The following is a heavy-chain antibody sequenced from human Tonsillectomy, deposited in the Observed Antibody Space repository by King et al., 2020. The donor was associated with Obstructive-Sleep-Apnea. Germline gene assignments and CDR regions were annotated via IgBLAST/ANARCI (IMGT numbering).Heavy chain of an antibody. V-gene: IGHV3-48*04. CDR3: AGMTQTDAFDI. Sequence: VQLVESGGGLVQPGGSLRLSCAASGFTFSRYSMDWVRQAPGKGLEWVSYISSSSGTIYYTDSVKGRFTISRDNAKSSLHLQMNSLRAEDTAVYYCAGMTQTDAFDIWGQGTMVTVSS. CDR1: GFTFSRYS. J-gene: IGHJ3*02. CDR2: ISSSSGTI.